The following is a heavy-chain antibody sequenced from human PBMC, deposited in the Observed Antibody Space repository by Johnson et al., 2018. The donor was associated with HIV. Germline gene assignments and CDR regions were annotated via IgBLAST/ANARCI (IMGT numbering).Heavy chain of an antibody. Sequence: QVQLVESGGGVVQPGRSLRLSCAASGFSFSSYAMHWVRQAPGKGLEWVALMSFDGSNKYYADSVKGRFTISRDSSKNTLYLQMNSLRPEDTAVYYCAKDRNWGRLFDGFDIWGRGTMVTVSS. CDR3: AKDRNWGRLFDGFDI. CDR2: MSFDGSNK. D-gene: IGHD7-27*01. V-gene: IGHV3-30*18. CDR1: GFSFSSYA. J-gene: IGHJ3*02.